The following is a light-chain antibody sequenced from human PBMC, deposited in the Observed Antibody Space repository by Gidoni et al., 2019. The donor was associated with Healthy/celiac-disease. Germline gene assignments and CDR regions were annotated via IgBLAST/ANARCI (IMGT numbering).Light chain of an antibody. CDR3: QQSYSTPQT. CDR2: AAS. Sequence: DSQMTQSPSSLSASVGDRVTITCRASQSISSYLNWYQQKPGKAPKLLIYAASSLQSGVPSRFSGSGSVTDFTLTIRSLQPEDFATYYCQQSYSTPQTFGQGTKVEIK. J-gene: IGKJ1*01. CDR1: QSISSY. V-gene: IGKV1-39*01.